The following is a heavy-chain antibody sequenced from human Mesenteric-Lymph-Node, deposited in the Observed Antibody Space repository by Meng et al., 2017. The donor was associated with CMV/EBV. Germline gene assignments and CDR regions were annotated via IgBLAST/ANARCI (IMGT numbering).Heavy chain of an antibody. CDR1: SRSY. CDR2: IYYRGTT. V-gene: IGHV4-39*07. Sequence: SRSYWAWIRQSPGKGLEWIGSIYYRGTTYYNPSLKSRVTISRDTSKNQFSLKLTSVTAADTAIYYCAREESGRYCETTKCSSNWFDPWGQGALVTVSS. D-gene: IGHD2-15*01. CDR3: AREESGRYCETTKCSSNWFDP. J-gene: IGHJ5*02.